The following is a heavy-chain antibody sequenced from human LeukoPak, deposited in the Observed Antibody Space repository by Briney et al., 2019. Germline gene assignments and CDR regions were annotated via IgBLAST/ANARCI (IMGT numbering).Heavy chain of an antibody. CDR3: AIRFSRSSGSAIDY. V-gene: IGHV1-8*01. CDR2: MDPNSGNT. J-gene: IGHJ4*02. D-gene: IGHD3-10*01. Sequence: ASMKVSCKASRYTFTSYDVNWVRQATGQGLEWMGWMDPNSGNTGYAQNLQGRVTMTRNTSISTAYMEPSSLTSEDTAVYYCAIRFSRSSGSAIDYWGQGTLVTVAS. CDR1: RYTFTSYD.